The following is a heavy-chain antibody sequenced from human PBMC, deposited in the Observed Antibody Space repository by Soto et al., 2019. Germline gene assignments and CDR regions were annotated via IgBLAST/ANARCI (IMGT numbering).Heavy chain of an antibody. V-gene: IGHV3-23*01. Sequence: EVQLLESGGGLVQPGGSLRLSCAASGFTFSSYAMSWVRQAPGKGLEWVSAISGSGGSTYYADSVKGRFTISRDNSKKTLYLKMNSLRAEDTAVYYCAKETLRFVEKGYFDLWGRGTLVTVSS. CDR3: AKETLRFVEKGYFDL. D-gene: IGHD3-3*01. J-gene: IGHJ2*01. CDR2: ISGSGGST. CDR1: GFTFSSYA.